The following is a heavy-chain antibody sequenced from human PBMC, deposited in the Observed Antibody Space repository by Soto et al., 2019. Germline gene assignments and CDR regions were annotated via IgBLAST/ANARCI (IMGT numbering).Heavy chain of an antibody. D-gene: IGHD3-3*01. CDR3: AKAVLRFLERSPDS. J-gene: IGHJ4*02. V-gene: IGHV3-30*18. CDR2: ISYDGSNK. CDR1: GFTFINYG. Sequence: VGSLRLSCAASGFTFINYGMHWVRRAPGKGLEWVAVISYDGSNKHYADSVKGRFTISRDNSNNTLFLQVNSLRVEDTAVYYCAKAVLRFLERSPDSWGQGTLVTVS.